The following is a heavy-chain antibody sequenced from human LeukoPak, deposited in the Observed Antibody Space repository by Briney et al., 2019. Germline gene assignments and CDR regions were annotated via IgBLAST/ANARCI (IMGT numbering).Heavy chain of an antibody. CDR1: GYPFTTYE. CDR2: VHPDSGNT. J-gene: IGHJ5*02. V-gene: IGHV1-8*01. CDR3: ARGPRNDP. D-gene: IGHD1-14*01. Sequence: ASVKVSCKTSGYPFTTYEINWVRQAAGQGLEWMGWVHPDSGNTAYAQKFQGRVTMTRDTSISTTYMELSGLRSDDTAVYFCARGPRNDPWGQGTLVTVSS.